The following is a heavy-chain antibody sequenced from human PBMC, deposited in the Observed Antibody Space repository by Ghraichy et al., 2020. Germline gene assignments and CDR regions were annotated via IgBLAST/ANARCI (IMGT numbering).Heavy chain of an antibody. D-gene: IGHD7-27*01. J-gene: IGHJ4*02. CDR3: ARALGIGSYFDY. CDR1: GFTFSSYA. CDR2: ISYDGSNK. V-gene: IGHV3-30*04. Sequence: GGSLRLSCAASGFTFSSYAMHWVRQAPGKGLEWVAVISYDGSNKYYVDSVKGRFTISRDNSKNTLYLQMNSLRAEDTAVYYCARALGIGSYFDYWGQGTLVTVSS.